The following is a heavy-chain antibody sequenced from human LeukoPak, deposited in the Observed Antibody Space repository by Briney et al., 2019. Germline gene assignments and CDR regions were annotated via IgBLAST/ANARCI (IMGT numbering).Heavy chain of an antibody. D-gene: IGHD2-15*01. CDR1: GGSISSSSYY. J-gene: IGHJ4*02. V-gene: IGHV4-39*07. CDR2: IYYSGST. Sequence: SETLSLTCTVSGGSISSSSYYWGWIRQPPRKGLEWIGSIYYSGSTYYNPSLKSRVTISVDTSKNQFSLKLSSVTAADTAVYYCARDRVVVVAATRAYYFDYWGQGTLVTVSS. CDR3: ARDRVVVVAATRAYYFDY.